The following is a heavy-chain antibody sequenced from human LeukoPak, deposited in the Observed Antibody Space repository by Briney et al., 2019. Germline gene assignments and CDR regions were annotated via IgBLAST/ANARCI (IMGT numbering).Heavy chain of an antibody. D-gene: IGHD5-12*01. CDR2: IYTSGST. CDR1: GGSISSYY. V-gene: IGHV4-4*07. CDR3: ARDLRSGYDLSWFDP. J-gene: IGHJ5*02. Sequence: KPSETLSLTCTVSGGSISSYYWSWIRQPAGKGLEWIGRIYTSGSTNYNPSLKSRVTMSVDTSKNQFSLKLSSVTAADTAVYYCARDLRSGYDLSWFDPWGQGTLVTVSS.